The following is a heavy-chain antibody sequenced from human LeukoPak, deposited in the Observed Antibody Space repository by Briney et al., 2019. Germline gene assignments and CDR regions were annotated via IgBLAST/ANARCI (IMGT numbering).Heavy chain of an antibody. CDR3: ARDSTRFSSCFDY. V-gene: IGHV4-39*02. Sequence: SETLSLTCTVSGGSISSSGYYWGWIRQPPGKGLEWIGSIYYSGSTYYNPSLKSRVTISVDTSKNQFSLKLSSVTAADTAVYYCARDSTRFSSCFDYWGQGTLVTVSS. J-gene: IGHJ4*02. D-gene: IGHD6-13*01. CDR1: GGSISSSGYY. CDR2: IYYSGST.